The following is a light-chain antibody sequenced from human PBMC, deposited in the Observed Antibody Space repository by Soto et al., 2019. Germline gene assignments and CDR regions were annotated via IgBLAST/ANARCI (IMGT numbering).Light chain of an antibody. CDR2: DVS. CDR3: SSYTRSSTHV. CDR1: SSDIGGYNY. Sequence: SVLTQPASVSGSPAQSITISCTGTSSDIGGYNYVSWYQQHPGKVPKLMIYDVSNRPSGVSDRFSGSKSGNTASLTISGLQAEDEADYYCSSYTRSSTHVFGTGTKVTVL. J-gene: IGLJ1*01. V-gene: IGLV2-14*01.